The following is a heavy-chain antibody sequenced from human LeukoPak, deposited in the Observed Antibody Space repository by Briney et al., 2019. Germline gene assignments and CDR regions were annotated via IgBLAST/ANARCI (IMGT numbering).Heavy chain of an antibody. CDR2: ISSSSSYI. CDR3: ARVAVYCSSTGCYIDY. Sequence: GGSLRLSCAASGFTFSSYSMNWVRQAPGKGLEWVSSISSSSSYIYYADSAKGRFTISRDNAKNSLYLQMNSLRAEDTAVYYCARVAVYCSSTGCYIDYWGQGTLVTVSS. D-gene: IGHD2-2*02. J-gene: IGHJ4*02. CDR1: GFTFSSYS. V-gene: IGHV3-21*01.